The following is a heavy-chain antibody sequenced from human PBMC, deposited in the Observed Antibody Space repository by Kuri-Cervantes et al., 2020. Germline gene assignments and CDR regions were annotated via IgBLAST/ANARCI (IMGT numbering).Heavy chain of an antibody. J-gene: IGHJ4*02. CDR2: MNPNSGNT. V-gene: IGHV1-8*01. Sequence: ASVKVSCKASGYTFTSYDINWVRQATGQGLEWMGWMNPNSGNTGYAQKFQGRVTMTRNTSISTAYMELRSLRSDDTAVYYCARSNPVVPAAMIEVAFDYWGQGTLVTVSS. D-gene: IGHD2-2*01. CDR1: GYTFTSYD. CDR3: ARSNPVVPAAMIEVAFDY.